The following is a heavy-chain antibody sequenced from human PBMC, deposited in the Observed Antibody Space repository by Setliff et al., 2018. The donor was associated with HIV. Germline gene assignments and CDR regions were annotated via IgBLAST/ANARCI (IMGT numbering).Heavy chain of an antibody. V-gene: IGHV3-30*02. Sequence: GGSLRLSCAASGFSFGSFAMHWVRQAPGKGLEWVAVIWHDGSNENYADSVKGRFTISRDNSKNTLYLQMSSLRVDDTAVYYCVKEAYSNTWNYYYYYIDVWGKGTTVTVSS. CDR1: GFSFGSFA. CDR3: VKEAYSNTWNYYYYYIDV. J-gene: IGHJ6*03. CDR2: IWHDGSNE. D-gene: IGHD6-13*01.